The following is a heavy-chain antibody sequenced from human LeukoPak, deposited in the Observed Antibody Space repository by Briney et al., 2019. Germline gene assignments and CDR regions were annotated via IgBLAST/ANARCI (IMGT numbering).Heavy chain of an antibody. CDR3: ARDGRAVAGEGIFDY. CDR2: IIPIFGTA. CDR1: GGTFSSYA. J-gene: IGHJ4*02. D-gene: IGHD6-19*01. Sequence: SVTVSCKASGGTFSSYAISWVRQAPGQGLEWMGGIIPIFGTANYAQKFQGRVTITADKSTSTAYMELSSLRSEDTAVYYCARDGRAVAGEGIFDYWGQGTLVTVSS. V-gene: IGHV1-69*06.